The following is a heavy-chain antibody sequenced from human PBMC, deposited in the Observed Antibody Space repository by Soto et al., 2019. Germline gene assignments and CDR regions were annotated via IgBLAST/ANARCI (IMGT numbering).Heavy chain of an antibody. V-gene: IGHV4-59*01. Sequence: QVQLQESGPGLVKPSRTLSLSCTVSGGSIRSYQWNWIRQPPGKGLEWIGYMFYSGIPHYHPSLKSRVTIALDTSKNQFSLNLSSVTAADTAVYFCARNLAPATYVFDSWGQGTPVTVSS. CDR1: GGSIRSYQ. J-gene: IGHJ4*02. CDR3: ARNLAPATYVFDS. CDR2: MFYSGIP. D-gene: IGHD1-26*01.